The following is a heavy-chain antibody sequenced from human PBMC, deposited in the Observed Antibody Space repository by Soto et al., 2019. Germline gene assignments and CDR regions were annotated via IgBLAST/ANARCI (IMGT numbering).Heavy chain of an antibody. D-gene: IGHD5-18*01. J-gene: IGHJ4*02. Sequence: SETLSLTFAVYGGSFSGYDWSWIRQPPGKGLEWIGEINHSGSTNYNPSLKSRVTISVDTSKNQFSLNLKSVTAADTAVYCCVRDRYSYGSEVAKWGQGTLVTVSS. V-gene: IGHV4-34*01. CDR1: GGSFSGYD. CDR3: VRDRYSYGSEVAK. CDR2: INHSGST.